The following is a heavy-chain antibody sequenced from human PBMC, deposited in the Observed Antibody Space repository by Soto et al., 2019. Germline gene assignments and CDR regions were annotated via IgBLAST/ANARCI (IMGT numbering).Heavy chain of an antibody. Sequence: KPSETLSLTCTVSGGSISSYYWSWIRQPPGKGLEWIGYIYYSGSTNYNPSLKSRVTISVDTSKNQFSLKLSSVTAADTAVYYCARVVPYSGSYWTFDPWGQGTLVTVSS. D-gene: IGHD1-26*01. V-gene: IGHV4-59*01. J-gene: IGHJ5*02. CDR2: IYYSGST. CDR3: ARVVPYSGSYWTFDP. CDR1: GGSISSYY.